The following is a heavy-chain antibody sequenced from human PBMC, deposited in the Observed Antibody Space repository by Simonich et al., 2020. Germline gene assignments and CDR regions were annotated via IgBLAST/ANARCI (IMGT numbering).Heavy chain of an antibody. V-gene: IGHV4-59*08. CDR2: IYYSGSN. Sequence: QVQLQESGPGLVKPSETLSLTCPVSGGSISIYYWSWIRQPPGKGLEWIGYIYYSGSNNYNPSLQSRVTISVDTAKNQFSLKLGSVTAADTAVYYCARSLGYYYYYGMDVWGQATTVTVSS. CDR3: ARSLGYYYYYGMDV. CDR1: GGSISIYY. D-gene: IGHD2-15*01. J-gene: IGHJ6*02.